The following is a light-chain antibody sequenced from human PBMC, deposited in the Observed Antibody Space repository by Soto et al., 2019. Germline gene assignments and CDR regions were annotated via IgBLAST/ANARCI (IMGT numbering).Light chain of an antibody. CDR1: SSDVGGYNY. Sequence: QSVLTQPPSASGSPGQSVTISCTGTSSDVGGYNYVSWCQQHPGKAPKLMIYEVSKRPSGVPDRFSGSKSGNTASLTVYGLQAEDEADYYCSSYAGSNNVVFGGGTKLTVL. V-gene: IGLV2-8*01. CDR3: SSYAGSNNVV. J-gene: IGLJ2*01. CDR2: EVS.